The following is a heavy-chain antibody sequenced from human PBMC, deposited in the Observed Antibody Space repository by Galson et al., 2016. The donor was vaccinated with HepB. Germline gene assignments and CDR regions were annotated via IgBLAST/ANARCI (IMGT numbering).Heavy chain of an antibody. CDR3: VKGGLGAAAMGA. J-gene: IGHJ5*02. D-gene: IGHD6-13*01. V-gene: IGHV3-23*01. CDR1: GFSFSSNA. CDR2: KSGTGVTT. Sequence: SLRLSCAASGFSFSSNAMSWVRQGPGMGLEWLSGKSGTGVTTFYADSVKGRFTISRDNSKNMVYLQMTSLTPDDTAVYYCVKGGLGAAAMGAWGQGTLVTVSS.